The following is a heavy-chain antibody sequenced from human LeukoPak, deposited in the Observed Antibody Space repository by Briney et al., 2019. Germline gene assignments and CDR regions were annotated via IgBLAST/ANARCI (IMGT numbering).Heavy chain of an antibody. CDR2: IRYDGSNK. Sequence: GGSLRLSCAASGFTFSSYGMHWVRQAPGKGLEWVAFIRYDGSNKYYADSVKGRFTISRDNSKNTLYLQMNSLRAEDTAVYYCAKGGYMIVVVIGAFDIWGQGTMVTVSS. V-gene: IGHV3-30*02. J-gene: IGHJ3*02. CDR3: AKGGYMIVVVIGAFDI. D-gene: IGHD3-22*01. CDR1: GFTFSSYG.